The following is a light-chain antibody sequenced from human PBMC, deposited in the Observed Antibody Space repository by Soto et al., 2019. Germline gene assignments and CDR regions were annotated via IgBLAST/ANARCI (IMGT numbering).Light chain of an antibody. CDR1: SSNIGAGYD. V-gene: IGLV1-40*01. Sequence: QAVLTQPPSVSGAPGQRFTISCTGSSSNIGAGYDVHWYQQLPGTAPKLLIYGNSNRPSGVPDRFSGSKSGTSASLAISGLQAEAEADYYCQSYDSSLSGFYVFGTGTKVTVL. CDR3: QSYDSSLSGFYV. J-gene: IGLJ1*01. CDR2: GNS.